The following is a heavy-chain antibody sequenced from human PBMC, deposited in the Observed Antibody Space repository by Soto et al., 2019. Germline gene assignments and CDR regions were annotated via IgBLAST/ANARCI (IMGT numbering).Heavy chain of an antibody. D-gene: IGHD3-10*01. V-gene: IGHV1-46*01. CDR2: INPTGGST. Sequence: GSVKVSCKASGYTFTKYYMHWVRQPPGQGPEWMGVINPTGGSTTYAQKYQGRVTMTTDTYTSTFYMELSILSSVDTAVCYCEREGGSGIYYPNTLGYHYGMDVWGQGTTVTVSS. CDR1: GYTFTKYY. J-gene: IGHJ6*02. CDR3: EREGGSGIYYPNTLGYHYGMDV.